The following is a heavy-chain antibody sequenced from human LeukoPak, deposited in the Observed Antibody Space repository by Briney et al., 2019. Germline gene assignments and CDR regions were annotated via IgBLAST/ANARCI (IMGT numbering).Heavy chain of an antibody. D-gene: IGHD3-22*01. V-gene: IGHV4-59*01. J-gene: IGHJ2*01. CDR1: GDSISSYY. Sequence: SETLSLTCTVSGDSISSYYWSWIRQPPGKGLEWIGYIYSSGSTQYNPFLKGRVTISVDTSKNQFSLKLSSVTAADTAVYYCARARVRSYSYDSSGFYTSDWHFDLWGRGTLVTVSS. CDR2: IYSSGST. CDR3: ARARVRSYSYDSSGFYTSDWHFDL.